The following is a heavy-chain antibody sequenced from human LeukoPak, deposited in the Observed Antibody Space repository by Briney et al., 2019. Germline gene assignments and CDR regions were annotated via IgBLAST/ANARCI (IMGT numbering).Heavy chain of an antibody. J-gene: IGHJ4*02. CDR2: IYHSGST. CDR3: ASRTVVTPLAPEFYGY. Sequence: SGTLSLTCAVSGGSISSSNWWSWVRQPPGKGLEWIGEIYHSGSTNYNPFLKSRVTISVDKSKNQFSLKLSSVTAADTAVYYCASRTVVTPLAPEFYGYWGQGTLVTVSS. D-gene: IGHD4-23*01. CDR1: GGSISSSNW. V-gene: IGHV4-4*02.